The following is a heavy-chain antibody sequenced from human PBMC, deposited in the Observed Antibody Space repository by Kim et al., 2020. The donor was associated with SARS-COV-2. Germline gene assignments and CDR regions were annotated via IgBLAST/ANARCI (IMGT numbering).Heavy chain of an antibody. J-gene: IGHJ4*02. CDR1: GYSISSGYY. Sequence: SETLSLTCTVSGYSISSGYYWGWIRQPPGKGLEWIGSIYHSGSTYYNPSLKSRVTISVDTSKNQFSLKLSSVTAADTAVYYCARDLYPIAVGNDYWGQGT. V-gene: IGHV4-38-2*02. CDR3: ARDLYPIAVGNDY. D-gene: IGHD6-19*01. CDR2: IYHSGST.